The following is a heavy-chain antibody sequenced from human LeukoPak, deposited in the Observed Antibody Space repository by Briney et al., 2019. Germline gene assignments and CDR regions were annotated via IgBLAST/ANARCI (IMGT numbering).Heavy chain of an antibody. CDR3: ARAGKLYYYDSSGYYLSY. V-gene: IGHV1-46*01. Sequence: GASVKVSCKASGYTFTSYYMHWVRQAPGQGLEWMGIINPSGGSTSYAQKFQGRVTMTRDMSTSTVYMELSSLRSEDTAVYYCARAGKLYYYDSSGYYLSYWGQGTLVTVSS. J-gene: IGHJ4*02. CDR2: INPSGGST. D-gene: IGHD3-22*01. CDR1: GYTFTSYY.